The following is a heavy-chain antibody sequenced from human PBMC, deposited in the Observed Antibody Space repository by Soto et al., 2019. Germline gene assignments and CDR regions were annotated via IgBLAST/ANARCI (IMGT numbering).Heavy chain of an antibody. CDR2: IWSDDTTK. V-gene: IGHV3-33*01. CDR1: EFTFSSYA. D-gene: IGHD3-3*01. J-gene: IGHJ1*01. CDR3: ARDSGATRVTICGGAPGYIQH. Sequence: QVHLVESGGGVVQPGRSLRLSCAASEFTFSSYAMHWVRQAPGKGLEWVAIIWSDDTTKFYADSVKGRFTISRDDSKKTLYLQMNSLRVEDTAVYYCARDSGATRVTICGGAPGYIQHWGQGTLVTVPA.